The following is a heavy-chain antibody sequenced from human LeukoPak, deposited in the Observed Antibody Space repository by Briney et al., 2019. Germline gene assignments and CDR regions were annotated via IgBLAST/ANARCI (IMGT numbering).Heavy chain of an antibody. J-gene: IGHJ4*02. D-gene: IGHD2-2*01. CDR1: GFTFSSYS. CDR3: ARDRDPQPIVVVPAAMDI. V-gene: IGHV3-21*01. CDR2: ISSSSSYI. Sequence: PGGSLRLSCAASGFTFSSYSMNWVRQAPGKGLEWVSSISSSSSYIYYADSVKGRFTISRDNAKNSLYLQMNSLRAEGTAVYYCARDRDPQPIVVVPAAMDIWGQGTLVTVSS.